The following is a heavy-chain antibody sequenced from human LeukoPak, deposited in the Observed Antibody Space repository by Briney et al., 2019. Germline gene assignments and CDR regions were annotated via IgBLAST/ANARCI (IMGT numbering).Heavy chain of an antibody. V-gene: IGHV1-18*01. CDR3: AMGWLRFQNLYFDY. J-gene: IGHJ4*02. CDR1: GYTFTTYG. CDR2: ISAYNGDT. D-gene: IGHD5-12*01. Sequence: ASVKVSCKASGYTFTTYGFTWVRQAPRQGLEWMGWISAYNGDTNYAQKFQGRISMTTDTSTNTANLEVRSLRSDDTAVYYCAMGWLRFQNLYFDYWGQGTLITVSS.